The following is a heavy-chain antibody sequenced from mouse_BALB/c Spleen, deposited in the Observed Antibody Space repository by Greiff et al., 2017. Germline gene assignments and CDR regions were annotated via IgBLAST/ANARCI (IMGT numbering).Heavy chain of an antibody. Sequence: EVKVEESGPGLVKPSQSLSLTCTVTGYSITSDYAWNWIRQFPGNKLEWMGYISYSGSTSYNPSLKSRISITRDTSKNQFFLQLNSVTTEDTATYYCARWDGPYYFDYWGQGTTLTVSS. J-gene: IGHJ2*01. CDR2: ISYSGST. D-gene: IGHD2-3*01. CDR1: GYSITSDYA. V-gene: IGHV3-2*02. CDR3: ARWDGPYYFDY.